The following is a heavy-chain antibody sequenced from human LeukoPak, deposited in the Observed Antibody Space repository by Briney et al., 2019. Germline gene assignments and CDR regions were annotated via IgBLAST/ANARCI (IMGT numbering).Heavy chain of an antibody. Sequence: SETLSLTCTVSGGSISSYYWNWIRQPAGKGLEWIGRIHTSGSTNYNPSLKSRVTISVDTSQNQFSLKLSSVTAADTAVYYCARALYDVLTAYYTYYFDYWGQGTLVTVSS. CDR3: ARALYDVLTAYYTYYFDY. CDR1: GGSISSYY. D-gene: IGHD3-9*01. V-gene: IGHV4-4*07. J-gene: IGHJ4*02. CDR2: IHTSGST.